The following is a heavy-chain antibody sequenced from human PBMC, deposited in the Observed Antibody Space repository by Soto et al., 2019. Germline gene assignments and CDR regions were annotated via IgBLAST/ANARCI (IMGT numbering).Heavy chain of an antibody. V-gene: IGHV3-48*01. CDR2: ISSSSSTI. D-gene: IGHD2-2*02. Sequence: GGSLRLSCAASGFTFSSYSMNWVRQAPGKGLEWVSYISSSSSTIYYADSVKGRFTISRDNAKNSLYLQMNSLRAEDTAVYYCARSPGGVVPAAIGWGQGTLVTVSS. CDR3: ARSPGGVVPAAIG. CDR1: GFTFSSYS. J-gene: IGHJ4*02.